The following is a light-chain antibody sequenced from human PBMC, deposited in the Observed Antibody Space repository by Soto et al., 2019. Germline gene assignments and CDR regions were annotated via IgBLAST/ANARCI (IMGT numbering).Light chain of an antibody. J-gene: IGKJ1*01. CDR2: KAS. CDR3: LQDYNYPRT. V-gene: IGKV1-5*03. Sequence: DIQMTQSPSTLSASVRDRVTITCRASQTISSWLAWFQQRPGRAPKFLIYKASSLKNGVPLRFSGSGSGTDFTLTISSLQPEDFATYYCLQDYNYPRTFGQGTKVDIK. CDR1: QTISSW.